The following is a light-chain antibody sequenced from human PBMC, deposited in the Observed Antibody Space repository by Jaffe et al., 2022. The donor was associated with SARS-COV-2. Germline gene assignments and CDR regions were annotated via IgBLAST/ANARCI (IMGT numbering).Light chain of an antibody. V-gene: IGLV2-14*03. J-gene: IGLJ3*02. CDR3: NSYTSGSTWV. CDR2: DVS. Sequence: QSALTQPASVSGSPGQSITISCTGTSSDVGRYNYVSWFQQYPGKAPKLMIYDVSNRPSGVSNRFSGSKSGNTASLTISGLQAEDEADYYCNSYTSGSTWVFGGGTKLTVL. CDR1: SSDVGRYNY.